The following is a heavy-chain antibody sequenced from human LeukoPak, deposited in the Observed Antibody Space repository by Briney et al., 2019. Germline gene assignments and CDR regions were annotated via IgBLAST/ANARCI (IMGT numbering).Heavy chain of an antibody. Sequence: GGSLRLSCAASGFTFSDYYMSWIRQAPGKGLERVSYISSSGSTIYYADSVKGRFTISRDNAKNSLYLQMNSLRAEDTAVYYCANRNYYDSSGYYSWGQGTLVTVSS. V-gene: IGHV3-11*01. CDR3: ANRNYYDSSGYYS. J-gene: IGHJ4*02. D-gene: IGHD3-22*01. CDR2: ISSSGSTI. CDR1: GFTFSDYY.